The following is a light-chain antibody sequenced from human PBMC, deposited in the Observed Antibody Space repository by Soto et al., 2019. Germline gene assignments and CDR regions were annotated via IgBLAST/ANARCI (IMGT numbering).Light chain of an antibody. CDR1: QSVSNN. V-gene: IGKV3-15*01. CDR3: QQYNNWPPVT. CDR2: GAS. J-gene: IGKJ1*01. Sequence: EIVLTQSPATLSLSPGERATLSCRASQSVSNNLAWYQQKPGQAPRLLIYGASTRATGIPARFSGSGSGTEFTLTISSLQSEDFAVYYCQQYNNWPPVTFGQGTKVDIK.